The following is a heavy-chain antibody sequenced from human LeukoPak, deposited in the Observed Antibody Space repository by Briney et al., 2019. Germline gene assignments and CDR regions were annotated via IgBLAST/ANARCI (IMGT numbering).Heavy chain of an antibody. CDR1: GFTFGSFS. J-gene: IGHJ4*02. CDR3: ARDPGRSGGSCYSDY. D-gene: IGHD2-15*01. V-gene: IGHV3-21*01. Sequence: GGSLRLSCAASGFTFGSFSMTWVRQAPGKGLEWVSTISSSGSGTYIYYADSVKGRFTISRDNAKNSLYLQMNSLRAEDTAVYYCARDPGRSGGSCYSDYWGQGTLVTASS. CDR2: ISSSGSGTYI.